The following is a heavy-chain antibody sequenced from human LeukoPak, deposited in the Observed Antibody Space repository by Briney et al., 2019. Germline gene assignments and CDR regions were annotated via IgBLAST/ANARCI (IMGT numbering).Heavy chain of an antibody. J-gene: IGHJ4*02. D-gene: IGHD2-21*02. Sequence: GGSLRLSCVASGFTFDDYAMHWVRQTPGKGLEWVSGISWNSGTINYGDSVKGRFTTSRDNAKNSLYLQMTNLRAEDMALYFCVKDGCGGDCYFDYWGRGTLVSVSS. CDR2: ISWNSGTI. CDR3: VKDGCGGDCYFDY. V-gene: IGHV3-9*03. CDR1: GFTFDDYA.